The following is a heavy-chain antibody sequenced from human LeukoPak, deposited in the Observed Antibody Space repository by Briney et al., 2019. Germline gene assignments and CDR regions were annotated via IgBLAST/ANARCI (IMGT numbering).Heavy chain of an antibody. Sequence: ASVKVSCKASGGTFSSYAISWVRQAPGQGLEWMGGIIPIFGTANYAQKFRGRVTITADESTSTAYMELSSLRSEDTAVYYCARDRYCSGGSCSTVGLDYWGQGTLVTVSS. J-gene: IGHJ4*02. CDR3: ARDRYCSGGSCSTVGLDY. D-gene: IGHD2-15*01. V-gene: IGHV1-69*13. CDR2: IIPIFGTA. CDR1: GGTFSSYA.